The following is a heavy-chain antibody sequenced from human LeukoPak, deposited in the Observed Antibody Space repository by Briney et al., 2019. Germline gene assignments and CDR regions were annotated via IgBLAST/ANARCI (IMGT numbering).Heavy chain of an antibody. J-gene: IGHJ5*02. CDR1: GFTFSSYA. V-gene: IGHV3-23*01. CDR2: ISGSGGST. CDR3: AKLGDSSSWYGWFDP. D-gene: IGHD6-13*01. Sequence: GGSLRLSCAASGFTFSSYAMSWVRQAPGKGLEWVSAISGSGGSTYYADSVKGRFTISRDNSENTLYLQMNSLRAEDTAVYYCAKLGDSSSWYGWFDPWGQGTLVTVSS.